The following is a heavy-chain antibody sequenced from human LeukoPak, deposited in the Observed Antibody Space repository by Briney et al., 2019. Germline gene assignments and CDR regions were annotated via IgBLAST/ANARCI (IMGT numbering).Heavy chain of an antibody. J-gene: IGHJ4*02. CDR1: GGSISSYY. Sequence: SETLSLTCTVSGGSISSYYWSWIRQPPGKGLEWIGYIYYSGSTNYNPSLKSRVTISVDTSKNQFSLKLSSVTAADTAVYYCARMDRRFGELFAYWGQGTLVTVSS. CDR3: ARMDRRFGELFAY. D-gene: IGHD3-10*01. V-gene: IGHV4-59*01. CDR2: IYYSGST.